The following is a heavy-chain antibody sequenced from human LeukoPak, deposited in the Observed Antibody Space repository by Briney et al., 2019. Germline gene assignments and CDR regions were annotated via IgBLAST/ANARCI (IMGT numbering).Heavy chain of an antibody. CDR2: IYYSGST. D-gene: IGHD3-16*02. CDR3: ARARRYYDYVWGSYRGNHFDY. V-gene: IGHV4-59*01. Sequence: SETLSLTCTVSGGSISSYYWSWLRQPPGKGLEWIGYIYYSGSTNYNPSLKSRVTISVDTSKNQFSLKLSSVTAADTAVYYCARARRYYDYVWGSYRGNHFDYWGQGTLVTVSS. CDR1: GGSISSYY. J-gene: IGHJ4*02.